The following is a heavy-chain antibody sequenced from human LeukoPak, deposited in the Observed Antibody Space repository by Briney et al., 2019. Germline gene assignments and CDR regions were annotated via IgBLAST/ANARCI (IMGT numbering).Heavy chain of an antibody. CDR1: GYTFTSYG. J-gene: IGHJ3*02. CDR2: ISAYNGYT. D-gene: IGHD3-22*01. Sequence: ASVKVSCKASGYTFTSYGISWVRQAPGQRLEWMGWISAYNGYTHYAQMLQGRVTMTTDTSTSTAYMELRSLRSDDTAVYYCARDEWSSGSPRWPFDIWGQGTMVAVSS. CDR3: ARDEWSSGSPRWPFDI. V-gene: IGHV1-18*01.